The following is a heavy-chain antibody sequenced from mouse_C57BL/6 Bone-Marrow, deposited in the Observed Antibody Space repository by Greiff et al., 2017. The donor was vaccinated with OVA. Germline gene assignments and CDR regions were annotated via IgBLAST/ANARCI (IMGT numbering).Heavy chain of an antibody. J-gene: IGHJ4*01. CDR2: INPSSGYT. CDR1: GYTFTSYW. CDR3: ARWYYAMDY. V-gene: IGHV1-7*01. Sequence: VQLQESGAELAKPGASVKLSCKASGYTFTSYWMHWVKQRPRQVLEWIGYINPSSGYTKYNQKFKDKATLTADKSSSTAYMQLSSLTYEASAVYYCARWYYAMDYGGQGTSVTVSS.